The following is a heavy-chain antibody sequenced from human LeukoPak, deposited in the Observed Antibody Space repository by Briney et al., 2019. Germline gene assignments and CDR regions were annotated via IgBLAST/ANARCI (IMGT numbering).Heavy chain of an antibody. Sequence: GGSLRLSCAASGFTFSSYWMSWVRQAPGKGLEWVANIKQDGSEKYYVDSVKGRFTISRDNAKNSLYLQMNSLRAEDTAVYYCARGSYYDFWSGYYRTPYYYYYMDVWGKGTTVTVSS. J-gene: IGHJ6*03. CDR2: IKQDGSEK. V-gene: IGHV3-7*01. CDR3: ARGSYYDFWSGYYRTPYYYYYMDV. D-gene: IGHD3-3*01. CDR1: GFTFSSYW.